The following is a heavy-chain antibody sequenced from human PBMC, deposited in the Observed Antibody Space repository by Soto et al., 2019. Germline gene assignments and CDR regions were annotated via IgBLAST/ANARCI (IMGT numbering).Heavy chain of an antibody. J-gene: IGHJ2*01. CDR2: IWYDGSHE. CDR3: ARDRYSYDSRAYQGVDWYFDL. V-gene: IGHV3-33*01. D-gene: IGHD3-22*01. CDR1: GFTFNNYG. Sequence: LRLSCAASGFTFNNYGMPWVRQAPGKGLERVAVIWYDGSHESYADSVKGLFTISRDNSKNTLYLQMNSLRAEDTAVYYCARDRYSYDSRAYQGVDWYFDLWGRGTLVTVSS.